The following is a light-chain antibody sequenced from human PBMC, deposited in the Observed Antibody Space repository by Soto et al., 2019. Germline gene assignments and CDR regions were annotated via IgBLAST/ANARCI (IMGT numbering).Light chain of an antibody. CDR3: QQRSNWPPIT. CDR2: DAS. Sequence: EIVLTQSPGTLSLSPCEGATLSCSASQSVGSSYLAWYQQKPGQAPRLLIYDASNRATGIPARFSGSGSGTDFTLTISSLGPEDFAVYYCQQRSNWPPITFGQGTRLEIK. J-gene: IGKJ5*01. V-gene: IGKV3-11*01. CDR1: QSVGSSY.